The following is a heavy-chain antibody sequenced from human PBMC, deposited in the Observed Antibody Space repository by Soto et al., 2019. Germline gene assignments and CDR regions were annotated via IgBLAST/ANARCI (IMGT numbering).Heavy chain of an antibody. V-gene: IGHV4-59*01. CDR3: ASSAAMVPYYYYYGMDV. D-gene: IGHD5-18*01. Sequence: TLSLTCTVSGGSISSYYWSWIRQPPGKGLEWIGYIYYSGSTNYNPSLKSRVTISVDTSKNQFSLKLSSVTAADTAVYYCASSAAMVPYYYYYGMDVWGQGTTVTVSS. CDR2: IYYSGST. J-gene: IGHJ6*02. CDR1: GGSISSYY.